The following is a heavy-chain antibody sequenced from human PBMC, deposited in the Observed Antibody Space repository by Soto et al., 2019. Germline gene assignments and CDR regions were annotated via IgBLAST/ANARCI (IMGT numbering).Heavy chain of an antibody. CDR3: AKDRKGLYYFDY. CDR1: GFTFSSYG. V-gene: IGHV3-30*18. Sequence: PGGSLRLSCAASGFTFSSYGMHWVRQAPGKGLEWVAVISYDGSNKYYADSVKGRFTISRDNSKNTLYLQMNSLRAEDTAVYYCAKDRKGLYYFDYWGQGT. J-gene: IGHJ4*02. CDR2: ISYDGSNK. D-gene: IGHD2-21*02.